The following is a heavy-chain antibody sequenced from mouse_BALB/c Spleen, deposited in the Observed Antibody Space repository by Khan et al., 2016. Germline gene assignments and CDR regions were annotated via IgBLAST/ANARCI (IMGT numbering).Heavy chain of an antibody. V-gene: IGHV2-6-1*01. CDR3: ARYGNYAMDC. D-gene: IGHD2-10*02. CDR1: GFSLTSYG. CDR2: IWSDGST. J-gene: IGHJ4*01. Sequence: QVQLKESGPGLVAPSQSLSITCTISGFSLTSYGVHWVRQPPGKGLEWLVVIWSDGSTTYNSALKSRLSISTDNSKSQVCLKMNRLQTDDPAMYYCARYGNYAMDCWGQGTSVTVSS.